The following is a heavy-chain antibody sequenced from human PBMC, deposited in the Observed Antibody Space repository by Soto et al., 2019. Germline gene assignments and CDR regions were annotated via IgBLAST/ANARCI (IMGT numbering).Heavy chain of an antibody. Sequence: QITLKESGPTLVKPTQTLTLTCTFSGFSLRTSGVAVGWIRQPPGKALEWLALIYWDDDKRYSPSLKSRLTITQDTSKNQVVLTMTNVDPVDTATYYCAHICSGDFCYSSSDGFDFWGQGTVVTVSS. CDR3: AHICSGDFCYSSSDGFDF. D-gene: IGHD2-15*01. CDR2: IYWDDDK. CDR1: GFSLRTSGVA. J-gene: IGHJ3*01. V-gene: IGHV2-5*02.